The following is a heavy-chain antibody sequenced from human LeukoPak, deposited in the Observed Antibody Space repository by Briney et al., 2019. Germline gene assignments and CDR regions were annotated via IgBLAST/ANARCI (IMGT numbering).Heavy chain of an antibody. CDR1: GYTFTSYY. Sequence: ASVKVSCKASGYTFTSYYMHWVRQAPGQGLEWMGWINPNSGGTNYAQKFQGRVTMTRDTSISTAYMELSRLRSDDTDVYYCARSRAFYCSSTSCYNYYYMDVWGKGTTVTISS. CDR3: ARSRAFYCSSTSCYNYYYMDV. J-gene: IGHJ6*03. V-gene: IGHV1-2*02. CDR2: INPNSGGT. D-gene: IGHD2-2*01.